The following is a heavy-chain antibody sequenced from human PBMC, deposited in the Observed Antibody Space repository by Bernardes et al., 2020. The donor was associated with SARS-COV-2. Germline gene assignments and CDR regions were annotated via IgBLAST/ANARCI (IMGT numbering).Heavy chain of an antibody. CDR2: INKSGNS. CDR1: GGSINIGLYY. CDR3: ARVADNGDWFDP. J-gene: IGHJ5*02. Sequence: SETLSLTCTVSGGSINIGLYYWSWIRQPAGKGLEWIGRINKSGNSNYNPSLMGRATITVDTSKNQFSLRLSSVTAADAAVYYCARVADNGDWFDPWGQGTLVTVSS. V-gene: IGHV4-61*02. D-gene: IGHD4-17*01.